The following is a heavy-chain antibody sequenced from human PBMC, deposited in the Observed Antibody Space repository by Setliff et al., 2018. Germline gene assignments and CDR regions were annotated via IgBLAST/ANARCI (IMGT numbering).Heavy chain of an antibody. CDR3: ASPRLSYYDNGAFPSDAFDL. CDR1: GGSFSTYY. Sequence: KSSETLSLTCAVYGGSFSTYYWNWIRQPPGKGLEWIGEINHSGSTNYNPSLKSRVTISVDTSKNQFSLKLRSVTAADTAVYYCASPRLSYYDNGAFPSDAFDLWGQGTMVTV. D-gene: IGHD3-22*01. V-gene: IGHV4-34*01. J-gene: IGHJ3*01. CDR2: INHSGST.